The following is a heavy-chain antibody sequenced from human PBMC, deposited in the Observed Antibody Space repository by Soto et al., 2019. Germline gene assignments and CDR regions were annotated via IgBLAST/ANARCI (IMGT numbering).Heavy chain of an antibody. J-gene: IGHJ4*01. V-gene: IGHV1-18*01. CDR1: GYTFTSYG. CDR3: ASGWFGEFVYSFAY. CDR2: ISAYNVNT. Sequence: QVQLVQSGAEVKKPGASVKVSCKASGYTFTSYGISWVRQAPGQGLEWMGRISAYNVNTTDAQKLQGRVTMTTDTSTSTAYMELRSLRFDNTAVYYCASGWFGEFVYSFAYWGHGTLVTVSS. D-gene: IGHD3-10*01.